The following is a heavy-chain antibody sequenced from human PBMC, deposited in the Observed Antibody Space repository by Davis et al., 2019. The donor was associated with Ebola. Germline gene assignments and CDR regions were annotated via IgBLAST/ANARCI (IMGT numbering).Heavy chain of an antibody. CDR3: ARGGFWSGYSYYYYGMDV. J-gene: IGHJ6*02. Sequence: GESLKISCAASGFTFSSYWMSWVRQAPGKGLEWVANIKQDGSEKYYVDSVKGRFTISRDNAKNSLYLQMNSLRAEDTAVYYCARGGFWSGYSYYYYGMDVWGQGTTVTVSS. CDR2: IKQDGSEK. D-gene: IGHD3-3*01. CDR1: GFTFSSYW. V-gene: IGHV3-7*03.